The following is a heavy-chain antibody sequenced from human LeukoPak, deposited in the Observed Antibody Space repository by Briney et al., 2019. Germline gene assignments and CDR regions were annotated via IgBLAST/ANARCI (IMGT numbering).Heavy chain of an antibody. V-gene: IGHV3-7*01. CDR3: ARATSVDK. CDR1: GFTFSTFW. J-gene: IGHJ4*02. D-gene: IGHD5-24*01. CDR2: MKYDGSEK. Sequence: GETLRLSCATYGFTFSTFWMNWVRQAPGKGLEWVANMKYDGSEKYYVDSVKGRFTISRDNAKNALYLQMNSLRAEDTAVYYCARATSVDKWGQGTLVAVSS.